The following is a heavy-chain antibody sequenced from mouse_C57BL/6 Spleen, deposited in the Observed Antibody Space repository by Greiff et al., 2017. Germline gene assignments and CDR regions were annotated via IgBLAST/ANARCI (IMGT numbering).Heavy chain of an antibody. CDR1: GFNIKNTY. V-gene: IGHV14-3*01. D-gene: IGHD1-1*01. CDR3: AVITTVDPDY. J-gene: IGHJ2*01. Sequence: EVQLQQSVAELVRPGASVKLSCTASGFNIKNTYMHWVKQRPEQGLEWIGRIGPANGNTKYAPKFQGKATITADTTSHTAYLQLSSLTAEDTDIYDCAVITTVDPDYWGQGTTLTVSS. CDR2: IGPANGNT.